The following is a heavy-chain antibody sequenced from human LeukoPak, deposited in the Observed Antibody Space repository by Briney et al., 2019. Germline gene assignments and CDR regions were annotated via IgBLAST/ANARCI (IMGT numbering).Heavy chain of an antibody. Sequence: ASVKVSCKASGGTFSSYAISWVRQAPGQGLEWMGGIIPIFGTANYAQKFQGRVTITADESTSTAYMELSSLRSEDTAVYYCARERVAAKAFDYWGQGTLVTVSS. D-gene: IGHD2-15*01. J-gene: IGHJ4*02. CDR3: ARERVAAKAFDY. CDR1: GGTFSSYA. V-gene: IGHV1-69*13. CDR2: IIPIFGTA.